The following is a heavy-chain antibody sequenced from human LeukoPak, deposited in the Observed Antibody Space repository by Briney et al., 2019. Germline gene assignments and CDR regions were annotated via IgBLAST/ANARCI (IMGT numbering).Heavy chain of an antibody. CDR2: INPNSGGT. J-gene: IGHJ4*02. CDR3: ARTYDFWSGYANLAY. CDR1: GYTFTGYF. Sequence: ASVKVSCKASGYTFTGYFIHWVRQAPGQGLEWMGWINPNSGGTNYAQKFQGRVAMTRDASISTAYMELSRLRSDETAAVYYCARTYDFWSGYANLAYWGQGTLVTVSS. V-gene: IGHV1-2*02. D-gene: IGHD3-3*01.